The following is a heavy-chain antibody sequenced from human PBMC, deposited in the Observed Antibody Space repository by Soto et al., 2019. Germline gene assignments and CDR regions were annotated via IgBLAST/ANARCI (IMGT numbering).Heavy chain of an antibody. CDR1: GGTFSSYA. CDR2: IIPIFGTA. CDR3: ARGVGDGYNALMF. Sequence: GASVKVSCKASGGTFSSYAISWVRQAPGQGLEWMGGIIPIFGTADYAQKFQGGVTITADKSTSTAYMELSSLRSEDTAVYYCARGVGDGYNALMFWGQGTLVTVSS. V-gene: IGHV1-69*06. D-gene: IGHD5-12*01. J-gene: IGHJ4*02.